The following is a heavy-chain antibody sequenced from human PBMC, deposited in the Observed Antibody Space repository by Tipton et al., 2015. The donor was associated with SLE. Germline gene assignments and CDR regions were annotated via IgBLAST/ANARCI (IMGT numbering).Heavy chain of an antibody. CDR2: ISYDGSHK. D-gene: IGHD3-22*01. J-gene: IGHJ4*02. CDR3: AKGSDSSGYVFDY. CDR1: GFTFSSYG. Sequence: SLRLSCAASGFTFSSYGMHWVRQAPGKGLEWVALISYDGSHKYYADSLKGRFTISRDNSKNTLYLQMTSLRVEDTAVYYCAKGSDSSGYVFDYWGQGTLLTVPS. V-gene: IGHV3-30*18.